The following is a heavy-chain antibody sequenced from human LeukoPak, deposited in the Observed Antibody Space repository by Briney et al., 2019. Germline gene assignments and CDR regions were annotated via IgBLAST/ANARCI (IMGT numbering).Heavy chain of an antibody. CDR3: ARDLSAYDFSSRGAFDI. D-gene: IGHD5-12*01. CDR1: GGSIRSDGYY. Sequence: SETLSLTCTVSGGSIRSDGYYWTRIRQHPGKGLERVGYIFHTGTTYYNPSLQSRVTISVDTSKNQFSLKLNFVTAADTAVYYCARDLSAYDFSSRGAFDIWGPGTMVAVSS. CDR2: IFHTGTT. V-gene: IGHV4-31*03. J-gene: IGHJ3*02.